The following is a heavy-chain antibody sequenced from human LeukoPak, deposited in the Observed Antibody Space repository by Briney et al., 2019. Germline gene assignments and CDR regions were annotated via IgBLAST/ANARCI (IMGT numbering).Heavy chain of an antibody. CDR1: GFTFSSYS. CDR2: ISSSSSYI. J-gene: IGHJ6*03. Sequence: AGGSLRLSCAASGFTFSSYSMNWVRQAPGKGLEWVSSISSSSSYIYYADSVKGRFTISRDNAKNSLYLQMNSLRAEDTAVYYCARALTVSYPYYYYYMDVWGKGTTVTVSS. CDR3: ARALTVSYPYYYYYMDV. V-gene: IGHV3-21*01. D-gene: IGHD4-17*01.